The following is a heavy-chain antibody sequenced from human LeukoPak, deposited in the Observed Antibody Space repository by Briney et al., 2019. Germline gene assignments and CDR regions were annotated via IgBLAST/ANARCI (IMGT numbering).Heavy chain of an antibody. CDR2: IRSKAYGGTT. CDR1: GFTFGDYA. J-gene: IGHJ4*02. D-gene: IGHD3-22*01. V-gene: IGHV3-49*04. CDR3: TRRIVVVPLDDY. Sequence: GRSLRLSCTASGFTFGDYAMSWVRQAPGKGLEWVGFIRSKAYGGTTEYAASVKGRFTISRDDSESIAYLQMNSLKTEDTAVYYCTRRIVVVPLDDYWGQGTLVTVSS.